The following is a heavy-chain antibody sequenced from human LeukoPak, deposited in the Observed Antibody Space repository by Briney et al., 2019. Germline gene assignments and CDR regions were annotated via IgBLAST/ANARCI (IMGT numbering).Heavy chain of an antibody. J-gene: IGHJ5*02. V-gene: IGHV3-48*03. CDR3: ARGLYGSGSYPPDWFDP. Sequence: GGSLRLSCAASGFTFSSYEMNWVRQAPGKGVEWVSYISSSGGTIYYADSVKGRFTISRDNAKNSLYLQMNSLRAEDTAVYYCARGLYGSGSYPPDWFDPWGQGTLVTVSS. D-gene: IGHD3-10*01. CDR2: ISSSGGTI. CDR1: GFTFSSYE.